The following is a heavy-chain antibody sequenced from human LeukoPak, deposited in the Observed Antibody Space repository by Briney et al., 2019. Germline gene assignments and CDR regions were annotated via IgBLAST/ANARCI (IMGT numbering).Heavy chain of an antibody. D-gene: IGHD6-6*01. CDR1: GFTFSTFP. CDR3: ARVGRVSIYPSYMDV. CDR2: ISDDGRDI. J-gene: IGHJ6*03. Sequence: GTSLRLSCEASGFTFSTFPMHWVRQTPDKGLEWVAVISDDGRDIYYADSVKGRFTISRDNSKNTLYLQMNSLSPEDTAVVYCARVGRVSIYPSYMDVWGKGTTVTLSS. V-gene: IGHV3-30*04.